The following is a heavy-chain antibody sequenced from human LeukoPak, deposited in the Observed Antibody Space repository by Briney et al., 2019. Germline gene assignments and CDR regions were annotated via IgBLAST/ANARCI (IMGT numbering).Heavy chain of an antibody. V-gene: IGHV4-4*07. CDR2: IDTSGTT. Sequence: NPSETLSLTCTVSGGSFTSYYWSWIRQPAGKGLEWIGHIDTSGTTNYNPSLKSRVTMSTDTSKNQFSLKLSSVTAADTAIYYCARDAKYYYGSRTFFFFEYWGQGTLLTVSS. J-gene: IGHJ4*02. CDR1: GGSFTSYY. D-gene: IGHD3-10*01. CDR3: ARDAKYYYGSRTFFFFEY.